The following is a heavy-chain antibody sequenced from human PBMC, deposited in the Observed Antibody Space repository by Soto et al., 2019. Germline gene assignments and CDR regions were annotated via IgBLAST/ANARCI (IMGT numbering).Heavy chain of an antibody. Sequence: GGSLRLSCAASGFTFSNAWMSWVRQAPGKGLEWVGRIKSKTDGGTTDYAAPVKGRFTISRDDSKNTLYLQMNSLKTEATAVYYCTSPYDSSDYYANDAFDIWGQGTMVTVSS. J-gene: IGHJ3*02. CDR2: IKSKTDGGTT. D-gene: IGHD3-22*01. CDR1: GFTFSNAW. V-gene: IGHV3-15*01. CDR3: TSPYDSSDYYANDAFDI.